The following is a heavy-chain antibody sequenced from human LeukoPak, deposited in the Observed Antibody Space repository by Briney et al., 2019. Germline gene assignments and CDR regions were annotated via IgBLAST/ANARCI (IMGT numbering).Heavy chain of an antibody. CDR3: ARDWPTIAAAGTIPEYFQH. Sequence: GGSLRLSCAASGFSLSDYYMIWIRQAPGKGLEWVSYISGSSSYPNYAYSVKGRFTISRDNAKNSLYLQMNSLRAEDTAVYYCARDWPTIAAAGTIPEYFQHWGQGTLVTVSS. D-gene: IGHD6-13*01. CDR2: ISGSSSYP. J-gene: IGHJ1*01. V-gene: IGHV3-11*06. CDR1: GFSLSDYY.